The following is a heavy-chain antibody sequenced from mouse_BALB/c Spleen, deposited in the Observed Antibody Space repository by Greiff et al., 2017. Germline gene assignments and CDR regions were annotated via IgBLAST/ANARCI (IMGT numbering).Heavy chain of an antibody. D-gene: IGHD1-1*01. Sequence: VQGVESGPGLVAPSQSLSITCTVSGFSLTSYGVHWVRQPPGKGLEWLGVIWAGGSTNYNSALMSRLSISKDNSKSQVFLKMNSLQTDDTAMYYCARVYYYGSSYAMDYWGQGTSVTVSS. CDR3: ARVYYYGSSYAMDY. CDR2: IWAGGST. V-gene: IGHV2-9*02. CDR1: GFSLTSYG. J-gene: IGHJ4*01.